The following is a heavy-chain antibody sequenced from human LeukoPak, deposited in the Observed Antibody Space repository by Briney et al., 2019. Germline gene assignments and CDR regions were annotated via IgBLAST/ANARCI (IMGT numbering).Heavy chain of an antibody. V-gene: IGHV5-51*01. CDR2: IYPGDSDT. CDR3: ARHGSMNYYYDSSGYYHTFDY. CDR1: GYSFTSYW. Sequence: GESLKISCKGSGYSFTSYWIGWVGQMPGKGLEWMGIIYPGDSDTRYSPSFQGQVTISADKSISTAYLQWSSLKASDTAMYYCARHGSMNYYYDSSGYYHTFDYWGLGTLVTVSS. J-gene: IGHJ4*02. D-gene: IGHD3-22*01.